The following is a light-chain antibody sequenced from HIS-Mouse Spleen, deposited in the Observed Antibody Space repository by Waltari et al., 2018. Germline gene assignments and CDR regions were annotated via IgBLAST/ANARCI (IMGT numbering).Light chain of an antibody. J-gene: IGLJ2*01. V-gene: IGLV2-23*03. CDR2: EGS. Sequence: QSALIQPASVSGSPGQSIPISCTGTSSDVGSYTLVSWYQQPPGKAPKLMIYEGSKRPSGVSNRFSGSKSGNTASLTISGLQAEDEADYYCCSYAGSSTFRVFGGGTKLTVL. CDR1: SSDVGSYTL. CDR3: CSYAGSSTFRV.